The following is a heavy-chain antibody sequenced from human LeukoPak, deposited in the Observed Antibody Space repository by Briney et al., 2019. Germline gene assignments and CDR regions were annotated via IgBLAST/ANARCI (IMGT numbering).Heavy chain of an antibody. CDR1: GGSFSGYY. CDR2: INHSGST. Sequence: PSETLSLTCAVYGGSFSGYYWSGIRQPPGKGLEWIGEINHSGSTNYNPSLKSRVTISVDTSKNQFSLKLSSVTAADTAVYYCARGAVGATRFYYYYGMDVWGQGTTVTVSS. J-gene: IGHJ6*02. V-gene: IGHV4-34*01. CDR3: ARGAVGATRFYYYYGMDV. D-gene: IGHD1-26*01.